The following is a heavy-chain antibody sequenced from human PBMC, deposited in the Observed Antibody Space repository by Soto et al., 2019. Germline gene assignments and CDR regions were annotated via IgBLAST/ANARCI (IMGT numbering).Heavy chain of an antibody. CDR3: AREKVRGVIPKSFDY. V-gene: IGHV4-30-4*01. Sequence: SETLSLTCTFSGGSISSGDYYWSWIRQPPGKGLEWIGYIYYSGSTYYNPSLKSRVTISVDTSKNQFSLKLSSVTAADTAVYYCAREKVRGVIPKSFDYWGQGTLVTVSS. CDR1: GGSISSGDYY. J-gene: IGHJ4*02. D-gene: IGHD3-10*01. CDR2: IYYSGST.